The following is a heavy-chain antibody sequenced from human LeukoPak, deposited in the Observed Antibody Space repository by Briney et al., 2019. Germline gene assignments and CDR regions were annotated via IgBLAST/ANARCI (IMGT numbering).Heavy chain of an antibody. V-gene: IGHV3-30*18. CDR1: GFTFSSDG. J-gene: IGHJ3*02. D-gene: IGHD5-18*01. CDR3: AKQIQLWLDAFDI. Sequence: GGSLRLSCAASGFTFSSDGIHWVRQAPGKGLEWVAVISSDGSNKYYSDSVKGRFTISRDNSKNTLYLHMNSLRTEDAAVYYCAKQIQLWLDAFDIWGQGTMVTVSS. CDR2: ISSDGSNK.